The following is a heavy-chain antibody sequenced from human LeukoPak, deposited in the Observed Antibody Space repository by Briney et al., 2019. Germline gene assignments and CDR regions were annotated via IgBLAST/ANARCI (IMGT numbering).Heavy chain of an antibody. D-gene: IGHD3-22*01. CDR3: ARDYDSSGYYYDAFDI. CDR2: INPNSGGT. CDR1: GYTFTGYY. V-gene: IGHV1-2*02. Sequence: ASVKVSCKASGYTFTGYYMHWVRQAPGQGLEWMGWINPNSGGTNYAQKFQGRVTITRNTSISTAYMELSSLRSEDTAVYYCARDYDSSGYYYDAFDIWGQGTMVTVSS. J-gene: IGHJ3*02.